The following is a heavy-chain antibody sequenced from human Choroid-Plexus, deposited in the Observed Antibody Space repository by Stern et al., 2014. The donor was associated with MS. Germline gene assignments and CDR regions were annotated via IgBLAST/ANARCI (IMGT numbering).Heavy chain of an antibody. CDR1: GGTFSGYY. Sequence: QVQLQQSGAGLLKPSETLTLTCTVYGGTFSGYYWSWIRQSPGKGLEWIGEIDRGGDPNYMPGIKGRISRAVDRSKNHLCLNLSAVAAADTAIYYCVRERCINTRCYGGRFGYYYYGMDVWGQGTTVTVSS. J-gene: IGHJ6*02. CDR3: VRERCINTRCYGGRFGYYYYGMDV. CDR2: IDRGGDP. V-gene: IGHV4-34*01. D-gene: IGHD2-2*01.